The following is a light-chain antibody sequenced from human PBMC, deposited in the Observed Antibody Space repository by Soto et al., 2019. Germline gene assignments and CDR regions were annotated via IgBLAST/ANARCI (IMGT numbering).Light chain of an antibody. J-gene: IGKJ1*01. Sequence: EIVMTQYPATLSVSPGERATLSCRASQSVSSNLAWYQQKPGQAPRLLIYRASTRATGIPARFSGSGSGTDLTLTITSLQSEDFAVYYCQHYHNWPPWTFGQGTKVEI. V-gene: IGKV3-15*01. CDR2: RAS. CDR1: QSVSSN. CDR3: QHYHNWPPWT.